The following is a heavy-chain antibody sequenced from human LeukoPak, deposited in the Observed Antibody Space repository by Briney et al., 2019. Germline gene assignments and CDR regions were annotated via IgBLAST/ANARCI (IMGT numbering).Heavy chain of an antibody. CDR2: INHSGST. Sequence: SETLSLTCAVYGGSLSGYYWSWIRQPPGKGLEWIGEINHSGSTNYNPSLKSRVTISVDTSKNQFSLKLSSVTAADTAVYYCARYDSSGYCFDYWGQGTLVTVSS. D-gene: IGHD3-22*01. CDR1: GGSLSGYY. V-gene: IGHV4-34*01. CDR3: ARYDSSGYCFDY. J-gene: IGHJ4*02.